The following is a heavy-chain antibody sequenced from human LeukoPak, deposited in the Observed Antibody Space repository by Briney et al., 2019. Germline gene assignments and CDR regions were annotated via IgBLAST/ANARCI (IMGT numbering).Heavy chain of an antibody. J-gene: IGHJ5*02. CDR1: GFTFSDYY. Sequence: GGSLRLPCAASGFTFSDYYMSWIRQAPGKGLEWVSYISSSSSYTNYADSVKGRFTISRDNAKNSLYLQMNSLRAEDTAVYYCARDFGYGDYVSLGWFDPWGQGTLVTVSS. D-gene: IGHD4-17*01. CDR3: ARDFGYGDYVSLGWFDP. CDR2: ISSSSSYT. V-gene: IGHV3-11*06.